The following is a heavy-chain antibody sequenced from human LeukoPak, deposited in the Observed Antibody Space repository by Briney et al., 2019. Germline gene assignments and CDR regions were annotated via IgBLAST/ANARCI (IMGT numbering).Heavy chain of an antibody. V-gene: IGHV4-34*01. Sequence: SGTLSLTCAVYGGSFSGYYWSWIRQPPGKGLEWIWEINHSGSTNYNPSLKSRVTISVDTSKNQFSLKLSSVTAADTAVYYCARGLQWLVKYYFDYWGQGTLVTVSS. CDR3: ARGLQWLVKYYFDY. J-gene: IGHJ4*02. CDR1: GGSFSGYY. CDR2: INHSGST. D-gene: IGHD6-19*01.